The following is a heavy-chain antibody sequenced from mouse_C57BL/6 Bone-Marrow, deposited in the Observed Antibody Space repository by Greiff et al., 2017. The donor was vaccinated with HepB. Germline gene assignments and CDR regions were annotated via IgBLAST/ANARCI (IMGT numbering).Heavy chain of an antibody. D-gene: IGHD1-1*01. CDR3: ARWHYYGSSYGYFDV. Sequence: QVQLQQSGAELVRPGTSVKVSCKASGYSFTNYLIEWVKQRHGQGLEWIGVINPGSGGTNYNEKFKGKATLTADKSASTAYMQLSSLTSEDSAVYFCARWHYYGSSYGYFDVWGTGTTVTVSS. V-gene: IGHV1-54*01. CDR2: INPGSGGT. CDR1: GYSFTNYL. J-gene: IGHJ1*03.